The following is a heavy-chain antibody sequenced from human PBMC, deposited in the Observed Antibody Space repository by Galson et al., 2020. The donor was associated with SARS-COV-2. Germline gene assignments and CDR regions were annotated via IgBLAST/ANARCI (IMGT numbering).Heavy chain of an antibody. D-gene: IGHD1-20*01. J-gene: IGHJ4*02. Sequence: GESLKISCAASGFTFSNYNMNWVRQAPGKGLEWISSINTASNYIFYADSVKGRFTISRDHARNSLYLQLNSLRAEDTAVYYCARDQALTVDYWGQGTLVGVSS. CDR3: ARDQALTVDY. V-gene: IGHV3-21*01. CDR1: GFTFSNYN. CDR2: INTASNYI.